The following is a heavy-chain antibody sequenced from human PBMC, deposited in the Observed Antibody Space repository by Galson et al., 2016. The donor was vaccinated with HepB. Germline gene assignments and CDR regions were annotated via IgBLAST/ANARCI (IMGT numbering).Heavy chain of an antibody. CDR3: AHRRGSGSPWAYGAFDI. D-gene: IGHD1-26*01. Sequence: PALVKPTQTLTLTCTFSGFSLTTSGVGVGWIRQSPGKALEWLALIYWDDDKYYNPSLKTRLIITKDTSKNQVVLTMTNMDPVDTATYYCAHRRGSGSPWAYGAFDIWGQGTMVTVSS. J-gene: IGHJ3*02. V-gene: IGHV2-5*02. CDR2: IYWDDDK. CDR1: GFSLTTSGVG.